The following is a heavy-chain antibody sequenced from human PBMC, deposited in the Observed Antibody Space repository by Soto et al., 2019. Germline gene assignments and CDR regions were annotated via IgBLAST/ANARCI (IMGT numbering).Heavy chain of an antibody. J-gene: IGHJ5*02. CDR1: GGSISSSSYY. Sequence: SETLSLTCTVSGGSISSSSYYWGWIRQPPGKGLEWIGSIYYSGSTYYNPSLKSRVTISVDTSKNQFSLKLSSVTAADTAVYYCASAVAGTPGDWFDPWGQGTLVTVSS. D-gene: IGHD6-19*01. CDR3: ASAVAGTPGDWFDP. CDR2: IYYSGST. V-gene: IGHV4-39*01.